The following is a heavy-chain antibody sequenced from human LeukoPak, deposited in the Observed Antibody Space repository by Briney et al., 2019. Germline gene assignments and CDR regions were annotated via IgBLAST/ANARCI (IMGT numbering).Heavy chain of an antibody. CDR1: GGTFSSYA. CDR2: IIPIFGTA. CDR3: AIEAFYYYYYMDV. Sequence: ASVKVSCKASGGTFSSYAISWVRQAPGQGLKWMGRIIPIFGTANYAQKFQGRVTITTDESTSTAYMELSSLRSEDTAVYYCAIEAFYYYYYMDVWGKGTTVTVSS. V-gene: IGHV1-69*05. J-gene: IGHJ6*03.